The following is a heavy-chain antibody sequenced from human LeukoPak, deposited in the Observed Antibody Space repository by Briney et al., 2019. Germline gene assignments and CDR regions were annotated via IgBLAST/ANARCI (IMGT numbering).Heavy chain of an antibody. CDR2: ISYDGSNK. J-gene: IGHJ4*02. D-gene: IGHD6-13*01. CDR3: ASGYSSSWCDY. Sequence: GRSLRLSCAASGFTFSSYAMHWVRQAPGKGLEWVAVISYDGSNKYYADSVKGRFTISRDNSKNTLYLQMNRLRAEDTAVYYCASGYSSSWCDYWGQGTLVTVSS. V-gene: IGHV3-30-3*01. CDR1: GFTFSSYA.